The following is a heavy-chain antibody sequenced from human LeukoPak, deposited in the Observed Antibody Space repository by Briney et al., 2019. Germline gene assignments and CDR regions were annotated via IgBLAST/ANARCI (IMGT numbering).Heavy chain of an antibody. CDR3: ARLVGIAADGTGGDY. CDR1: DGSITSNVYY. CDR2: INHSGTT. D-gene: IGHD6-13*01. V-gene: IGHV4-39*01. J-gene: IGHJ4*02. Sequence: SETLSLTCTVSDGSITSNVYYWGWIRQPQGKGMGYVGSINHSGTTHCHPSLKSRVTISVDTSKNQFSLKLNSVTAADTAVYYCARLVGIAADGTGGDYWGQGTLVTVSS.